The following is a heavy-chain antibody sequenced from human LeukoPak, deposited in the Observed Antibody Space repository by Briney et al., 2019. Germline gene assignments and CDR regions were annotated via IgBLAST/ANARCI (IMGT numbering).Heavy chain of an antibody. CDR1: GYTFTGYY. CDR2: INPNSGGT. J-gene: IGHJ4*02. CDR3: ARSLSDYGDCTGSY. D-gene: IGHD4-17*01. Sequence: ASVKVSCKASGYTFTGYYMHWVRQAPGQGLEWMGWINPNSGGTNYAQKFQGRVTMTRDTSISTAYMELSRLRSDDTAVYYCARSLSDYGDCTGSYWGQGTLVTVSS. V-gene: IGHV1-2*02.